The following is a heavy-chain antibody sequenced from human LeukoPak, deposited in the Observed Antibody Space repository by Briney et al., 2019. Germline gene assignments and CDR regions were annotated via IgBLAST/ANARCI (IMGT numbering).Heavy chain of an antibody. J-gene: IGHJ4*02. Sequence: ASVKVSCKASGYTFTGYYMHWVRQAPGQGLEWMGWINPNSGGTNYAQKFQGRVTMTRDTSISTAYMELSRLRSDDTTVYYCARVRPLIAAAGTRSRPELDYWGQGTLVTVSS. CDR2: INPNSGGT. D-gene: IGHD6-13*01. CDR3: ARVRPLIAAAGTRSRPELDY. CDR1: GYTFTGYY. V-gene: IGHV1-2*02.